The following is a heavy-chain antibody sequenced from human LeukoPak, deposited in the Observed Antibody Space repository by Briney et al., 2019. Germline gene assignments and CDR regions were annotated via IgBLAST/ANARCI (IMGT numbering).Heavy chain of an antibody. V-gene: IGHV4-39*07. Sequence: SETLSLTCTVSGGSISSSSYYWGWIRQPPGKGLEWIGSIYRSGNTYYNPSLKSRVTISVDTSQNQFSLKLSSVTAADTAVYYCARGDHFEYWGQGTLVAVSS. J-gene: IGHJ4*02. CDR2: IYRSGNT. CDR3: ARGDHFEY. CDR1: GGSISSSSYY.